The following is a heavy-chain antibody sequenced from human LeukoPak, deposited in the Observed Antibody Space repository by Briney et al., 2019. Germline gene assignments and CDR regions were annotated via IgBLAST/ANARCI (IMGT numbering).Heavy chain of an antibody. CDR2: INPNSGGT. D-gene: IGHD6-13*01. CDR3: ARGLLRSAAAGPAVYGY. Sequence: GASVKVSCKASGYTFTDYYLHWVRQAPGQGLEWMGWINPNSGGTNYAQKFQGRVTMTRDTSISTAYMELSRLRSDDTAVYYCARGLLRSAAAGPAVYGYWGQGTLVTVSS. CDR1: GYTFTDYY. V-gene: IGHV1-2*02. J-gene: IGHJ4*02.